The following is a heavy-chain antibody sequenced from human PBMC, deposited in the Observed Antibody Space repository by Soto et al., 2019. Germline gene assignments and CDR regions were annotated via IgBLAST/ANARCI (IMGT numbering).Heavy chain of an antibody. CDR2: IYYSGST. CDR3: ARRYCSALDV. J-gene: IGHJ3*01. V-gene: IGHV4-59*01. D-gene: IGHD2-15*01. Sequence: PSETLSLTCTVSGGSISSYYWSWIRQPPGKGLEWIGYIYYSGSTNYNPSLKSRVTISVDTSKNQFSLKLSSVTAADTAVYYCARRYCSALDVWGQGTMVTVSS. CDR1: GGSISSYY.